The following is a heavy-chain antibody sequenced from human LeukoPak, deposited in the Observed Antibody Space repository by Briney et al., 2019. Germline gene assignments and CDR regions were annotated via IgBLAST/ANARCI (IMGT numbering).Heavy chain of an antibody. CDR3: ARELRGYNRLRTYYYYMDV. V-gene: IGHV4-34*01. CDR1: GGSFSGYY. Sequence: SETLSLTCAVYGGSFSGYYWSWIRQPPGKGLEWIGEINHSGSTNYNPSLKSRVTISVDTSKNQFSLKLSSVTAADTAVYYCARELRGYNRLRTYYYYMDVWGKGTTVTVSS. D-gene: IGHD5-24*01. J-gene: IGHJ6*03. CDR2: INHSGST.